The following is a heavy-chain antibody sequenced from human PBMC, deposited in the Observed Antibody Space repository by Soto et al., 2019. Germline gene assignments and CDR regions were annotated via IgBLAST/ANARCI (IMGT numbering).Heavy chain of an antibody. D-gene: IGHD5-12*01. CDR3: AGPGIRGYSSFDY. V-gene: IGHV4-30-4*01. Sequence: QVQLQESGPGLVKPSQTLSLTCTVSGGSISSGDYYWSWIRQPPGKGLEWIGYIYYSGSTYYNPSDKGRVTIAVDPSKNQCSLKLSSVTAADTAVYYCAGPGIRGYSSFDYWGQGTLVTVSS. J-gene: IGHJ4*02. CDR1: GGSISSGDYY. CDR2: IYYSGST.